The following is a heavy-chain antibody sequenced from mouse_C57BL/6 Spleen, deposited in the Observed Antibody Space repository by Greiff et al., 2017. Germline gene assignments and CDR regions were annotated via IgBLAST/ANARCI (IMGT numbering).Heavy chain of an antibody. V-gene: IGHV1-55*01. J-gene: IGHJ2*01. Sequence: VQVVESGAELVKPGASVKMSCKASGYTFTSYWITWVKQRPGQGLEWIGDIYPGSGSTNYNEKFKSKATLTVDTSSSTAYMQLSSLTSEDSAVYYCARKAYSNYDYWGQGTTLTVSS. CDR2: IYPGSGST. D-gene: IGHD2-5*01. CDR1: GYTFTSYW. CDR3: ARKAYSNYDY.